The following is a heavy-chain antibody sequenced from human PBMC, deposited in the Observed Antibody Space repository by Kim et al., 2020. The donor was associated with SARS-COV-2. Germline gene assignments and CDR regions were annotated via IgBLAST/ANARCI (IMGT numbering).Heavy chain of an antibody. D-gene: IGHD1-1*01. CDR3: ARGLNWNDLTDSFDP. Sequence: PSLHSRVTISVDTSKNQFSLKLSSVTAADTAVYYCARGLNWNDLTDSFDPWGQGTLVTVSS. V-gene: IGHV4-59*09. J-gene: IGHJ5*02.